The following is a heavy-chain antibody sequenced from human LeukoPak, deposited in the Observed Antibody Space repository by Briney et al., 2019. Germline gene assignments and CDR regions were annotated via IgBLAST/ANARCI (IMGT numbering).Heavy chain of an antibody. CDR2: IYSGGST. CDR3: ARVEVGARGYDY. V-gene: IGHV3-53*01. J-gene: IGHJ4*02. CDR1: GFIVSSSY. Sequence: GGSLRLSCAASGFIVSSSYMSWVRQAPGKGLEWVSVIYSGGSTYYADSVKGRFTISRDNSKNTLYLQMNSLRAEDTAVYYCARVEVGARGYDYWGQGTLVTVSS. D-gene: IGHD1-26*01.